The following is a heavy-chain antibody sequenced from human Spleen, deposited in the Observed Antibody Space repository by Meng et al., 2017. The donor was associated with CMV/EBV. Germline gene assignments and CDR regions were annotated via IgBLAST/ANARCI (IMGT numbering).Heavy chain of an antibody. CDR1: GWSFSGFY. J-gene: IGHJ4*02. CDR2: INHSGST. Sequence: LRPWGAGLVTPSETLSLTRAVYGWSFSGFYWSWIRPPPGKGLEWIGEINHSGSTNYNPSLKSRVTISVDTAKNQFSLKLSSVTAADTAVYYCASPLQDYWGQGTLVTVSS. CDR3: ASPLQDY. V-gene: IGHV4-34*01.